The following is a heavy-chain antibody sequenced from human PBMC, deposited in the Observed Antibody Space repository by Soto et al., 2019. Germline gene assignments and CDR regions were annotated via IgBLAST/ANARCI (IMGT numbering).Heavy chain of an antibody. CDR3: ARELEGLRLDY. J-gene: IGHJ4*02. D-gene: IGHD4-17*01. CDR1: GYTFTSYY. CDR2: INPSGGST. V-gene: IGHV1-46*01. Sequence: QVQLVQSGAEVKKPGASVKVSCKASGYTFTSYYMHWVRQAPGQGLEWMGIINPSGGSTSYAQKFQGRVTMTSDTSTSTVYMELSSLRSEDTAVYYCARELEGLRLDYWGQGTLVTVSS.